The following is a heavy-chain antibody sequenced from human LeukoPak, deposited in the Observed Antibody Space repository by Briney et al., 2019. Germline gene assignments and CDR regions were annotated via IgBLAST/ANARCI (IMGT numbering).Heavy chain of an antibody. D-gene: IGHD4-17*01. CDR2: IDNQI. CDR1: GFTFSAST. J-gene: IGHJ4*02. CDR3: ARDRFGDYDY. Sequence: GGSLRLSCAASGFTFSASTMAWVRQAPGKGLEWVSAIDNQIFYADSVKGRFTISRDDSRNTLYLQMNSLRVEDSAIYYCARDRFGDYDYWGQATLVTVSS. V-gene: IGHV3-23*01.